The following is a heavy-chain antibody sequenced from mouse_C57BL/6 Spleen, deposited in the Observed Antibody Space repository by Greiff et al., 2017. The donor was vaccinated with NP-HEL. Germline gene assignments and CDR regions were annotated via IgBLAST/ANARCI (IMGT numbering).Heavy chain of an antibody. CDR1: GYSITSGYY. V-gene: IGHV3-6*01. CDR3: ARDPPYYYGFDY. Sequence: EVQVVESGPGLVKPSQSLSLTCSVTGYSITSGYYWNWIRQFPGNKLEWMGYISYDGSNNYNPSLKNRISITRDTSKNQFFLKLNSVTTEDTATYYCARDPPYYYGFDYWGQGTTLTVSS. D-gene: IGHD1-1*01. J-gene: IGHJ2*01. CDR2: ISYDGSN.